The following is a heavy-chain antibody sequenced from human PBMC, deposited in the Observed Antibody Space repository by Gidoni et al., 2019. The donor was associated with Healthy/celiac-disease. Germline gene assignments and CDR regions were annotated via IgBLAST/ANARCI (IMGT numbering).Heavy chain of an antibody. Sequence: QLQLQASGPGLVKPSDILSLTCTVSGGSLRSSSYYWGWIRQPPGKGLEWIGSIYYSGSTYYNPSLKSRVTISVDTSKNQFSLKLSSVTAADTAVYYCARDGPRGYSCGSPWDYWGQGTLVTVSS. CDR2: IYYSGST. CDR1: GGSLRSSSYY. CDR3: ARDGPRGYSCGSPWDY. V-gene: IGHV4-39*07. D-gene: IGHD5-18*01. J-gene: IGHJ4*02.